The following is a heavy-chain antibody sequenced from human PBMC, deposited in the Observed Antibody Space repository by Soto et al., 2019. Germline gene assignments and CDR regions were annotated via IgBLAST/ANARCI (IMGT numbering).Heavy chain of an antibody. J-gene: IGHJ4*02. CDR2: IPYSDGS. Sequence: TLSLTSTVSGRSISSYYGSWIRQPPGKGLQWIASIPYSDGSFYNSSLKSRLTISVDTSKNQFSLSLRSVTAADTAVYYCASHRTFWPFDSWGQGTVVTVSS. CDR3: ASHRTFWPFDS. V-gene: IGHV4-59*05. D-gene: IGHD3-16*02. CDR1: GRSISSYY.